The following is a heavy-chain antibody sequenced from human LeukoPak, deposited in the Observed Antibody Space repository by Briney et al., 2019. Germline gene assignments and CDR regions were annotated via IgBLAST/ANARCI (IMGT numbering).Heavy chain of an antibody. J-gene: IGHJ4*02. Sequence: SQTLSLTCTVSGGSISSGDYYWSWIRQPPGKGLEWIGYIYYSGSTYYNPSLKSRVTISVDTSKNQFSLKLSSVTAADTAVYYCARYCSSTSCLFDYWGQGTLVTVSS. CDR1: GGSISSGDYY. V-gene: IGHV4-30-4*08. D-gene: IGHD2-2*01. CDR3: ARYCSSTSCLFDY. CDR2: IYYSGST.